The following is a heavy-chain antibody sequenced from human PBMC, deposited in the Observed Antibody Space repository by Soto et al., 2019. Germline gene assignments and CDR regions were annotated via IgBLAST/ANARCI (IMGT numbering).Heavy chain of an antibody. Sequence: PGGSLRLSCAASGFTFSSYAMSWVRQAPGKGLEWVSAISGSGGSTYYADSVKGRFTISRDNSKNTLYLQMNSLRAEDTAVYYCANSRALSSWLDPNWFDPWGQGTQVTVSS. CDR3: ANSRALSSWLDPNWFDP. J-gene: IGHJ5*02. V-gene: IGHV3-23*01. CDR2: ISGSGGST. CDR1: GFTFSSYA. D-gene: IGHD6-13*01.